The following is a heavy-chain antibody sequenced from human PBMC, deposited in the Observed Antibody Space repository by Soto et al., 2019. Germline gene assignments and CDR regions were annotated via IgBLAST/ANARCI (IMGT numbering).Heavy chain of an antibody. CDR3: ASGRDIAKTGY. CDR2: IHNSGNI. J-gene: IGHJ4*02. D-gene: IGHD5-12*01. V-gene: IGHV4-59*01. Sequence: SETLSLTCTVSGDSISHSYWNWIRQPPGKGLEWIGFIHNSGNIRYSPSLQSRDTMSVDTSKTQFSLKLSAVTAADTAVYYCASGRDIAKTGYWGQGTLVTVSS. CDR1: GDSISHSY.